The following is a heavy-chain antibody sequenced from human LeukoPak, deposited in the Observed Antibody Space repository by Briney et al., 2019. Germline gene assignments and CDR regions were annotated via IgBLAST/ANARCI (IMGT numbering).Heavy chain of an antibody. D-gene: IGHD3-10*01. CDR1: GYTFTGYY. V-gene: IGHV1-2*02. J-gene: IGHJ4*02. Sequence: ASVKVSCKASGYTFTGYYMHWVRQAPGQGLEWMGWINPNSGGTNYAQKFQGRVTMTRDTSISTAYMELSRLRSDDTAVYYCAREAGYMVRGVINYCGQGTLVTVSS. CDR3: AREAGYMVRGVINY. CDR2: INPNSGGT.